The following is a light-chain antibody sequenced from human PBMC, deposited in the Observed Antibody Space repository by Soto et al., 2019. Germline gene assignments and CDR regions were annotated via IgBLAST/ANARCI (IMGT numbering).Light chain of an antibody. CDR1: QSISSY. CDR3: QQSYSTLSVT. Sequence: DTETTNPPSSLSAGVGAIDTNTSRAHQSISSYLNLYQQKPGKAPKLLIDAASSLQSGVPSRFSCSGSGTDFTLTISSLQPEDFATYYCQQSYSTLSVTLGHRTRLE. V-gene: IGKV1-39*01. CDR2: AAS. J-gene: IGKJ5*01.